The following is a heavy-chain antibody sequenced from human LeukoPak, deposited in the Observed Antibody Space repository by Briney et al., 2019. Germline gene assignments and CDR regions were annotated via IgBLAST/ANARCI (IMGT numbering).Heavy chain of an antibody. J-gene: IGHJ6*02. CDR2: MNPNSGNT. V-gene: IGHV1-8*01. CDR1: GYPFTSYD. Sequence: ASVKVCCKASGYPFTSYDINWVRQATGQGLEWMGWMNPNSGNTGYAQKFQGRVTMTRTTSISTAYMELSSLRSEDTAVYYCASVWYGDQNENYYYYYGMDVWGQGTTVTVSS. CDR3: ASVWYGDQNENYYYYYGMDV. D-gene: IGHD4-17*01.